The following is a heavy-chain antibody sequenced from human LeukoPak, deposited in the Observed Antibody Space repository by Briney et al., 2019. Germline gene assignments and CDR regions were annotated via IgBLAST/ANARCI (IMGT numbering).Heavy chain of an antibody. V-gene: IGHV2-5*01. Sequence: SGPTLVNPTQTLTLTCTFSGFSLSTSAVGVGWIRQPPGKALEWLALIYWNDDKRYSPSLESRLTITKDTSKNQVVLTMTNMDPVDTATYYCALSPIAAAFYGMDVWGQGTTVTVSS. CDR3: ALSPIAAAFYGMDV. CDR1: GFSLSTSAVG. J-gene: IGHJ6*02. CDR2: IYWNDDK. D-gene: IGHD6-13*01.